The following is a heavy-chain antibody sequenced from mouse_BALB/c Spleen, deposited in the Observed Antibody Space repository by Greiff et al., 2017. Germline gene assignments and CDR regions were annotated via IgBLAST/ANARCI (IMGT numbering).Heavy chain of an antibody. Sequence: EVQRVESGGDLVKPGGSLKLSCAASGFTFSSYGMSWVRQTPDKRLEWIATISSGGSYTYYPDSVKGRFTISRDNAKNTLYLQMSSLKSEDTAMFYCSRPSTTGGAMDYWGQGTSVTVSA. CDR1: GFTFSSYG. CDR2: ISSGGSYT. D-gene: IGHD1-1*01. V-gene: IGHV5-6*01. J-gene: IGHJ4*01. CDR3: SRPSTTGGAMDY.